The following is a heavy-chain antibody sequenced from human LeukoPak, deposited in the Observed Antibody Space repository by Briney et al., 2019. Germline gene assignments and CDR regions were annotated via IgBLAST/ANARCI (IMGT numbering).Heavy chain of an antibody. CDR2: ISAYNGNT. J-gene: IGHJ6*03. Sequence: ASVKVSCKASGYTFTSYGISWVGQAPGQGLEWMGWISAYNGNTNYAQKLQGRVTMTTDTSTSTAYMELRSLRSDDTAVYYCARDPYCSSTSCPAPMDVWGKGTTVTVSS. CDR3: ARDPYCSSTSCPAPMDV. D-gene: IGHD2-2*01. V-gene: IGHV1-18*01. CDR1: GYTFTSYG.